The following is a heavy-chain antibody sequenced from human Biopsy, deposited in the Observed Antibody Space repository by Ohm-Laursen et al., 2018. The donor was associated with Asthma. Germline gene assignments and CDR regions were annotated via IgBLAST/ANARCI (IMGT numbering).Heavy chain of an antibody. CDR3: ARCQVGYSSGWSLLLKKIYYSGMDV. D-gene: IGHD6-19*01. CDR2: IMTVFGTT. Sequence: ASVTVSCKAPGGTFSNFAISWVRQAPGQGLEWLGGIMTVFGTTNYAQKFQGRVTITADETTSTAYMEVTSLRSEDTAIYYCARCQVGYSSGWSLLLKKIYYSGMDVWGQGTEVTVSS. J-gene: IGHJ6*02. CDR1: GGTFSNFA. V-gene: IGHV1-69*13.